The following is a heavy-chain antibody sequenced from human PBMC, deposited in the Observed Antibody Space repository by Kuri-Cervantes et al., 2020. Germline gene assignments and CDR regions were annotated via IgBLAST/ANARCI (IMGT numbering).Heavy chain of an antibody. CDR1: GYTFTSFG. CDR3: ARESTHYDILTGYYRNWYFDL. CDR2: ISAYNGNT. V-gene: IGHV1-18*01. J-gene: IGHJ2*01. Sequence: ASVKVSCKASGYTFTSFGISWVRQAPGQGLEWMGWISAYNGNTNYAQKLQGRVTMTTDTSTSTAYMELRSLRSDDTAVYYCARESTHYDILTGYYRNWYFDLWGRGTLVPSPQ. D-gene: IGHD3-9*01.